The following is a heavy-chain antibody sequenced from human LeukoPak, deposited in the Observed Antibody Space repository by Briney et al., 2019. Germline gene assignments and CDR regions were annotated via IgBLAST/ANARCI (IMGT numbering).Heavy chain of an antibody. CDR3: ARGPATYYHDSSGPPFDY. D-gene: IGHD3-22*01. V-gene: IGHV4-59*01. CDR1: SGAISGFY. CDR2: ICSSGST. J-gene: IGHJ4*02. Sequence: SETLSLTCIVSSGAISGFYWTWIRQPPGKGLEWIGYICSSGSTNYNLSLKSRVTMSIDTSKKQFSLTVSSVTAADTAFYYCARGPATYYHDSSGPPFDYWGQGTLVTVSS.